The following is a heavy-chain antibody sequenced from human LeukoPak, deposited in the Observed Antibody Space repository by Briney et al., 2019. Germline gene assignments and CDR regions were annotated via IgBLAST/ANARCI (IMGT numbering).Heavy chain of an antibody. J-gene: IGHJ2*01. D-gene: IGHD3-3*01. Sequence: SETLSLTCTVSGGSISSSSYYWGWIRQPPGKGLEWIGSIYYSGSTYYNPSLKSRVTISIDTSKNQFSLKLSSVTAADTAVYYCARDILDFDFDLWGRGTLVTVSS. CDR3: ARDILDFDFDL. V-gene: IGHV4-39*07. CDR1: GGSISSSSYY. CDR2: IYYSGST.